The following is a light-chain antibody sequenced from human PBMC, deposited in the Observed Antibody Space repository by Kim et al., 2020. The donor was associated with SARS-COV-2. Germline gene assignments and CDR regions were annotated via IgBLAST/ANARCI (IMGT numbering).Light chain of an antibody. CDR1: QGISSY. Sequence: SASLGDRVPITWRVKQGISSYLNWYRQKPGKVPKVLIYSAFNLQSGVPSRFSSSGSGTDFNLTISNLQPEDVATYYGQRTYNARYTFGQGTKLEI. CDR3: QRTYNARYT. CDR2: SAF. V-gene: IGKV1-27*01. J-gene: IGKJ2*01.